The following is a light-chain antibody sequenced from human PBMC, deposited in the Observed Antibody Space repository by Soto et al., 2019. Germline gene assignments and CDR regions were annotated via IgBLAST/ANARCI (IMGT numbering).Light chain of an antibody. Sequence: EIVMTQSPATLSVSPGERPTLSCRASQSVSSNLAWYQQKPGQAPRLLIYGASNRATGIPARFSGSGSGTEFTLTISSLQSEDFAVYYCQQYNNWPPWTFGQGTKVDIK. CDR2: GAS. V-gene: IGKV3-15*01. J-gene: IGKJ1*01. CDR1: QSVSSN. CDR3: QQYNNWPPWT.